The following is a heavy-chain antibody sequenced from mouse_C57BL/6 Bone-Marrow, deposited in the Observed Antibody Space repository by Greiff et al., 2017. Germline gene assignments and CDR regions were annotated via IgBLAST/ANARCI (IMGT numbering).Heavy chain of an antibody. J-gene: IGHJ2*01. CDR1: GYSITSDY. CDR2: ISYSGST. CDR3: ARYHYYGSSTHFDY. D-gene: IGHD1-1*01. V-gene: IGHV3-8*01. Sequence: EVKLMESGPGLAKPSQTLSLTCSVTGYSITSDYWNWIRKFPGNKLEYMGYISYSGSTYYNPSLKSRIFITRETSKNQYYLQLNSVTTEDTATYYCARYHYYGSSTHFDYWGQGTTLTVSS.